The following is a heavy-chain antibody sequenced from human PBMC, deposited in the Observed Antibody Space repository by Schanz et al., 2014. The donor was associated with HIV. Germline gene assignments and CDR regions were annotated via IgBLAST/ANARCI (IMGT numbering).Heavy chain of an antibody. Sequence: EVQLVESGGGLVQPGGSPRLSCTTSGFTFSDYAMSWVRQAPGKGLEWVSAIVSSGGDTYYADFVEGRFTISRDNSKNTLYLQMHSLRDEDTAVFYCAKGPHYDDFWSGYYTAWGQGTLVTVSS. CDR3: AKGPHYDDFWSGYYTA. CDR1: GFTFSDYA. CDR2: IVSSGGDT. J-gene: IGHJ5*02. V-gene: IGHV3-23*04. D-gene: IGHD3-3*01.